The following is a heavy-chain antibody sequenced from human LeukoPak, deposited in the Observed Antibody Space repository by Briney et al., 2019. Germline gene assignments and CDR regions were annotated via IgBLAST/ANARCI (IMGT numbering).Heavy chain of an antibody. D-gene: IGHD7-27*01. J-gene: IGHJ3*02. CDR2: ISGSGGRI. V-gene: IGHV3-23*01. CDR3: ARSGSYHVFDI. Sequence: GGSLRLSCAASGFTFSSYAMNWVRQAPGKGLQWVSVISGSGGRIYYADSVKGRFTISRDNSKNTLYLQMNSLKTEDTAVYYCARSGSYHVFDIWGQGTMVTVSS. CDR1: GFTFSSYA.